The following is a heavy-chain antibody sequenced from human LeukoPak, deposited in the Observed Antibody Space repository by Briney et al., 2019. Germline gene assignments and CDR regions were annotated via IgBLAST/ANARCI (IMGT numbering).Heavy chain of an antibody. D-gene: IGHD5-24*01. CDR1: GYTFTNYY. CDR3: ARIRDGYNDAYDI. CDR2: INPGGDKT. J-gene: IGHJ3*02. V-gene: IGHV1-46*01. Sequence: ASVKVSCKASGYTFTNYYIHWVRQAPGQGREWMGLINPGGDKTDYAQNFQGRVTMTRDTSTSTVYMGLSSLRSEDTAVYYCARIRDGYNDAYDIWGQGTMVTVS.